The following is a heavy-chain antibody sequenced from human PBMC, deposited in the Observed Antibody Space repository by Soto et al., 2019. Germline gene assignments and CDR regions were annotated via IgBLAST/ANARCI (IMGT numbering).Heavy chain of an antibody. Sequence: SVKVSCKASGGTFSSYAISWVRQAPGQGLEWMGGIIPIFGTANYAQKFQGRVTITADESTSTAYMELSSPRSEDTAVYYCARGDTAMVSPSSLYYYGMDVWGQGTTVTVSS. CDR1: GGTFSSYA. D-gene: IGHD5-18*01. CDR2: IIPIFGTA. CDR3: ARGDTAMVSPSSLYYYGMDV. J-gene: IGHJ6*02. V-gene: IGHV1-69*13.